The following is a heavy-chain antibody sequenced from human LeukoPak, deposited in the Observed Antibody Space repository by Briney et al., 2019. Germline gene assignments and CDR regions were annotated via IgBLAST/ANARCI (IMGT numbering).Heavy chain of an antibody. CDR1: GFTFDDYA. D-gene: IGHD6-6*01. CDR2: IRSKAYGGTP. Sequence: PGGSLRLSCTASGFTFDDYAMNWVRQAPGKGLEWVGFIRSKAYGGTPEFAASVEGRFTISRDGSKSIAYLQMNSLKTEDTAVYYCTRSSLAARPENFDYWGQGTLVTVSS. CDR3: TRSSLAARPENFDY. V-gene: IGHV3-49*04. J-gene: IGHJ4*02.